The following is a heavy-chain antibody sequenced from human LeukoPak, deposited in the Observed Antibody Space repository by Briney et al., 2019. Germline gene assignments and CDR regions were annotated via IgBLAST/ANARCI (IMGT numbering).Heavy chain of an antibody. V-gene: IGHV3-53*01. CDR2: FYSGGST. CDR3: ARYYDSIGYTPGAFDI. D-gene: IGHD3-22*01. J-gene: IGHJ3*02. Sequence: GGSLTLSCAASGFTVSSNYLGWVRQAPGKGLEWVSVFYSGGSTYYAESVKGRFTISRDNSKNTLYLQMNSLRDEDTAVYYCARYYDSIGYTPGAFDIWGQGTMVTVSS. CDR1: GFTVSSNY.